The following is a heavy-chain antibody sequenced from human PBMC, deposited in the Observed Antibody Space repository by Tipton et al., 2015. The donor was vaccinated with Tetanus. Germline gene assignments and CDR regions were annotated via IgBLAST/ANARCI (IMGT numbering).Heavy chain of an antibody. CDR3: VRDGGSSGWLAY. CDR2: MYSGGDT. Sequence: YWSWVRQAPGKGLEWVSVMYSGGDTYYVDSVKGRFSISRDNAKDTLYLQMNSLRVEDTAVYYCVRDGGSSGWLAYWGQGTLVTVSS. J-gene: IGHJ4*02. D-gene: IGHD6-19*01. CDR1: Y. V-gene: IGHV3-53*01.